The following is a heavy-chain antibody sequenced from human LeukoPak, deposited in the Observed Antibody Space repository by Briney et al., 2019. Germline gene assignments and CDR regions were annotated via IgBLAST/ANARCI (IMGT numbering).Heavy chain of an antibody. CDR3: AREMGGSSWEYYYYYGMDV. D-gene: IGHD6-13*01. CDR2: ISAYNGNT. Sequence: ASVTVSCKASGYTFTSYGISWVRQAPGQGLEWMGWISAYNGNTNYAQKLQGRVTITTDTSTSTAYMELRSLRSDDTAVYYCAREMGGSSWEYYYYYGMDVWGQGTTVTVSS. V-gene: IGHV1-18*01. CDR1: GYTFTSYG. J-gene: IGHJ6*02.